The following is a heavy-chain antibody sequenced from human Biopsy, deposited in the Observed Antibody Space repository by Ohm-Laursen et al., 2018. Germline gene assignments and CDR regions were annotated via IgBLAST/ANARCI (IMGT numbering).Heavy chain of an antibody. CDR3: ARVAGGYAYYYGMDV. CDR1: GGSLSSSTYY. Sequence: SETLSLTCSVSGGSLSSSTYYWTWIRQPPGKGLEWIGNIYYDGITYYNPSLKSRVAMSVDTSKNQFSLRLTSVTAADTAVYYCARVAGGYAYYYGMDVWGQGTTVIVSS. D-gene: IGHD5-12*01. J-gene: IGHJ6*02. V-gene: IGHV4-39*07. CDR2: IYYDGIT.